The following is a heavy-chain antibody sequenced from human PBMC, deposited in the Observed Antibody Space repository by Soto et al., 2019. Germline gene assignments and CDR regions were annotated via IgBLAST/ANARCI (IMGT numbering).Heavy chain of an antibody. CDR1: GFTFSSYW. J-gene: IGHJ4*02. D-gene: IGHD1-26*01. V-gene: IGHV3-7*03. CDR3: ARELVTRELPVDY. Sequence: EVQLVESGGGLVQPGGSLRLSCAASGFTFSSYWMSWVRQAPGKGLEWVANIKQDGSEKYYVDSVKGRFTISRDNAKNSLYLQMNSLRAEDTAVYYCARELVTRELPVDYWGQGTLVTVSS. CDR2: IKQDGSEK.